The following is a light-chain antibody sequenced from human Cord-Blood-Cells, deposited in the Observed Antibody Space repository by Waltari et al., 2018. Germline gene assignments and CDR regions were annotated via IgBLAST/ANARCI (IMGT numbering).Light chain of an antibody. Sequence: EIVLTQSPGTLSLSQGERATLSCRASQSVSSSYLAWYQQKPGQAPRLLIYGASSKATGIPDRFSGSESGTDFTLTISRLEPEDFAVYYCQQYGSSPIFTFGPGTKVDIK. J-gene: IGKJ3*01. CDR3: QQYGSSPIFT. CDR2: GAS. CDR1: QSVSSSY. V-gene: IGKV3-20*01.